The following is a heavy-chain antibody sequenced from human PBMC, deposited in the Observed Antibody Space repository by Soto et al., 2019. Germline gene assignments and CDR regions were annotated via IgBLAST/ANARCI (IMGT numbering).Heavy chain of an antibody. D-gene: IGHD2-8*01. CDR1: GFSLSTSGVG. V-gene: IGHV2-5*02. CDR3: AHGWLGYCTNGVCPGGCWFDP. J-gene: IGHJ5*02. CDR2: IYWDDDK. Sequence: SGPTLVNPTQPLTLTCTFSGFSLSTSGVGVGWIRQPPGKALEWLALIYWDDDKRYSPSLKSRLTITKDTSKNQVVLTMTNMDPVDTATYYCAHGWLGYCTNGVCPGGCWFDPWGQGTLVTVSS.